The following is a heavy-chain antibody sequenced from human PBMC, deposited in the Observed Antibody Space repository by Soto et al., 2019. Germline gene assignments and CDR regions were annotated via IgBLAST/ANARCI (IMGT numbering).Heavy chain of an antibody. CDR2: IIPIFGTA. J-gene: IGHJ4*02. D-gene: IGHD6-19*01. CDR1: GGTFSSYA. CDR3: ARDRQWSSSGWQYFDY. V-gene: IGHV1-69*01. Sequence: VQLVQSEAEVKKPGSSVKVSCKASGGTFSSYAISWVRQAPGHGLEWMGGIIPIFGTANYAQKFQRRVTITANESTSTAYMELSSLRSEDTAVYYCARDRQWSSSGWQYFDYWGQGTLVSVSS.